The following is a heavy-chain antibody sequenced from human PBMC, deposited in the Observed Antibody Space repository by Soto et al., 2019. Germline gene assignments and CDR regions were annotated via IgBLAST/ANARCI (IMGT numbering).Heavy chain of an antibody. CDR3: VVFTGLRVSDYFDY. Sequence: SVKVSCKASGGTFSSYAISWVRQAPGQGLEWMGGIIPIFGTANYAQKFQGRVTITADESTSTAYMELSSLRSEDTAVYYCVVFTGLRVSDYFDYWGQGTLVTVSS. V-gene: IGHV1-69*13. CDR1: GGTFSSYA. D-gene: IGHD5-12*01. CDR2: IIPIFGTA. J-gene: IGHJ4*02.